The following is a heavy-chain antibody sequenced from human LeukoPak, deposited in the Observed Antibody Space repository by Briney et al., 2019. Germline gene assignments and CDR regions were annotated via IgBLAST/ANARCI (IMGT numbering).Heavy chain of an antibody. V-gene: IGHV1-18*01. Sequence: EASVKVSCKASGYTFTSYGISWVRQAPEQGLEWMGWISAYNGNTNYAQKLQGRVTMTTDTSTSTAYMELRSLRSDDTAVYYCARAYRVGAPLHFQHWGQGTLVTVSS. J-gene: IGHJ1*01. CDR2: ISAYNGNT. D-gene: IGHD1-26*01. CDR3: ARAYRVGAPLHFQH. CDR1: GYTFTSYG.